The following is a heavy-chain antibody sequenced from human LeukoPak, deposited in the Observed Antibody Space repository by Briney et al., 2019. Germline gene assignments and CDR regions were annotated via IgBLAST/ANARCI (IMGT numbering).Heavy chain of an antibody. J-gene: IGHJ4*02. CDR2: IYYSGST. CDR3: ARGRGSQGY. CDR1: GGTISSYY. V-gene: IGHV4-59*01. D-gene: IGHD1-26*01. Sequence: AGTLCLTCAASGGTISSYYWSWIRQPPGKGLEWVGYIYYSGSTNYNPSLKSRVTISVDTSKNQFSLKLSSVTAADTAVYYCARGRGSQGYWGQGTLVTVSS.